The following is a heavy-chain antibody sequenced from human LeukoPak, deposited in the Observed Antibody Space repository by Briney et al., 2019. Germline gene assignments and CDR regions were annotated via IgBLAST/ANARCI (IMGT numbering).Heavy chain of an antibody. CDR1: GGSISSGGYS. CDR2: IYYSGST. D-gene: IGHD2/OR15-2a*01. J-gene: IGHJ3*02. CDR3: ASSTHPFSFAI. V-gene: IGHV4-61*08. Sequence: PSETLSLTCAVSGGSISSGGYSWSWIRQPPGKGLEWIGYIYYSGSTNYNPSLKSRVTISVDTSKNQFSLKLSSVTAADTAVYYCASSTHPFSFAIWGQGTMVTVSS.